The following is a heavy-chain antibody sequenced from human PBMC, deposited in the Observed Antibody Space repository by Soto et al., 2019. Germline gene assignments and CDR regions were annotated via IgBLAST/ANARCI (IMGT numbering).Heavy chain of an antibody. D-gene: IGHD3-10*01. CDR1: GFTFSDYS. Sequence: EVQLVESGGGLVKPGGSLRLSCAASGFTFSDYSMNWVRQAPGKGLEWVSSITSTSGYKHYADSVRGRFTISRDNAKNSLYLQMNSLIAEDTAVYYCARFIGSGSYRSDYWGQGTLVTVSS. V-gene: IGHV3-21*01. CDR2: ITSTSGYK. J-gene: IGHJ4*02. CDR3: ARFIGSGSYRSDY.